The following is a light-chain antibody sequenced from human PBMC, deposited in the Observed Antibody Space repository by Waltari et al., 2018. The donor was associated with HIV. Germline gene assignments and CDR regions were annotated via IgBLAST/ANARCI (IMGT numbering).Light chain of an antibody. CDR3: QQYNSDFYT. J-gene: IGKJ2*01. Sequence: IQMTQTPSILSASVGERVSITCRASQNVDSWLAWYQPRPGRAPKLLIYKASTLEYGVPARFSGSGSGTDFTLTIISLQPDDFATYYCQQYNSDFYTFGQGTRLDLK. V-gene: IGKV1-5*03. CDR1: QNVDSW. CDR2: KAS.